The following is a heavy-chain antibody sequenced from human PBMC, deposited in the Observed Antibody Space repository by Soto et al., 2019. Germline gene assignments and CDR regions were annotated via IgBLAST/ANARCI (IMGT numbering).Heavy chain of an antibody. Sequence: EVQLLESGGGLVQPGGSLRLSCAASGFTFSSYALSWVRQAPGKGLEWVSAISGSGGSTYYADSVKGRFTISRDNSKNTLYLQMNSLRAEDTAVYYCAKDDGGSYYYYGIDVWGQGTTVTVSS. J-gene: IGHJ6*02. V-gene: IGHV3-23*01. CDR2: ISGSGGST. CDR1: GFTFSSYA. CDR3: AKDDGGSYYYYGIDV. D-gene: IGHD1-26*01.